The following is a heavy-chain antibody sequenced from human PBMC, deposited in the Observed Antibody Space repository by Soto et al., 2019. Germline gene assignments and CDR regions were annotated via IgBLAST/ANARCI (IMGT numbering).Heavy chain of an antibody. CDR3: AKPPDYNGNDD. Sequence: EVQLLESGGGLVQPGGSLRLSCAASGFTFSSYAMSWVRQAPGKGLEWISAVSGSGGSTYYADSVKGRFTISRDNSKDTLYLQMNSLRAEDTAVYYCAKPPDYNGNDDWGQGTLVTVSS. V-gene: IGHV3-23*01. CDR2: VSGSGGST. CDR1: GFTFSSYA. D-gene: IGHD1-20*01. J-gene: IGHJ4*02.